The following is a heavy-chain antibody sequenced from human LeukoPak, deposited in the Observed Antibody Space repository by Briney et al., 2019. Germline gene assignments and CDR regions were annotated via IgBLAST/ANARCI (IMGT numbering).Heavy chain of an antibody. CDR3: AKGSAIAVAGTSLWY. CDR1: GFTFSSYA. J-gene: IGHJ4*02. D-gene: IGHD6-19*01. Sequence: GGSLRLSCAASGFTFSSYAMSWVRQAPGKGLEWVSAISGSGGSTYYADSVKGRFTISTDNSKNTLYLQMNSLRAEDTAVYYCAKGSAIAVAGTSLWYWGPRTLVTVSS. CDR2: ISGSGGST. V-gene: IGHV3-23*01.